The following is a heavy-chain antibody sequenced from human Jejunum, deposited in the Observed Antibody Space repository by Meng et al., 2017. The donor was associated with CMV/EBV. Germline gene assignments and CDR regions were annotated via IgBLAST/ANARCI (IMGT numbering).Heavy chain of an antibody. V-gene: IGHV3-72*01. CDR2: IGSIAHSYST. Sequence: KSCLRRFPGQRSEGLGRIGSIAHSYSTEYSPSLKGRLIISIDASNNLLSLQLNSLIVEDAAVYYCASGHPLLSGVFDYWGLGTLVTVSS. CDR3: ASGHPLLSGVFDY. D-gene: IGHD7-27*01. J-gene: IGHJ4*02.